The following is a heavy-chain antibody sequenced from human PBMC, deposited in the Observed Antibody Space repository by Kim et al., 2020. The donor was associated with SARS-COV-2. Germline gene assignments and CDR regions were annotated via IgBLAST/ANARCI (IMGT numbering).Heavy chain of an antibody. CDR1: GFTFSSYS. CDR3: AREPKTGTTSGFDY. Sequence: GGSLRLSCAASGFTFSSYSMNWVRQAPGKGLEWVSSISSSSSYIYYADSVKGRFTISRDNAKNSLYLQMNSLRAEDTAVYYCAREPKTGTTSGFDYWGQGTLVTVSS. CDR2: ISSSSSYI. V-gene: IGHV3-21*01. J-gene: IGHJ4*02. D-gene: IGHD1-1*01.